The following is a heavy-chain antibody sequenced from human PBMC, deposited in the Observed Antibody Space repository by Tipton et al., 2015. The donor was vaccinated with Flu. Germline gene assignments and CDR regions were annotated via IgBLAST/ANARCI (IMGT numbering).Heavy chain of an antibody. CDR3: TREAPSSGYTFDY. V-gene: IGHV3-49*04. Sequence: SLRLSCPASGFTFGDYAMSWVRQAPGKGLEWVGFIRSKAYGGTTEYAASVKGRFTISRDDSKSIAYLQMNSLKTEDTAVYYCTREAPSSGYTFDYWGQGTLVTVSS. D-gene: IGHD3-22*01. CDR1: GFTFGDYA. J-gene: IGHJ4*02. CDR2: IRSKAYGGTT.